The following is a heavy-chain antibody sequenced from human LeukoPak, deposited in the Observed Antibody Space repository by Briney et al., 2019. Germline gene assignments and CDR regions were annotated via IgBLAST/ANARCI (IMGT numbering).Heavy chain of an antibody. CDR2: ISGSGDNT. D-gene: IGHD3-10*01. CDR3: AKQLWFGELHV. Sequence: GGSLRLSCAASGFTFSSYAMSWVRQVPGKGLEWVSVISGSGDNTYYADSVKGRFTISRDNSKNMLYLQMNSLRAEDTAVYYCAKQLWFGELHVWGQGTLVTVSS. V-gene: IGHV3-23*01. CDR1: GFTFSSYA. J-gene: IGHJ4*02.